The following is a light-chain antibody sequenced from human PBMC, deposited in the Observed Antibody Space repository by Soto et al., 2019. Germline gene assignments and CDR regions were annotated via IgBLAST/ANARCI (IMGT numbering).Light chain of an antibody. Sequence: DIQMTQSPSSLSASVGDRVTVTCRASQSISSYLNWYQQKPGKAPKLLIYAASSLQSGVPSRFSGSGSGTDFTLTISSLQAEDVAVYYCQHYYSSPLTFGGGTKVDIK. CDR1: QSISSY. CDR3: QHYYSSPLT. CDR2: AAS. V-gene: IGKV1-39*01. J-gene: IGKJ4*01.